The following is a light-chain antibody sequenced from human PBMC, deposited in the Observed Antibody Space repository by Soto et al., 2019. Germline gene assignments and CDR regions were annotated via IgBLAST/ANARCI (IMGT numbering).Light chain of an antibody. CDR2: EGS. CDR3: CSYAGSSTWG. Sequence: QSVLTQPASVSGSPGQSITISCTGTSSDVGSYNLVSWYQHHPGKAPKLMIYEGSKRPSGVSNRFSGSKSGNTASLTISGLLAEDEAEYCCCSYAGSSTWGFGGGTKLTVL. V-gene: IGLV2-23*01. CDR1: SSDVGSYNL. J-gene: IGLJ3*02.